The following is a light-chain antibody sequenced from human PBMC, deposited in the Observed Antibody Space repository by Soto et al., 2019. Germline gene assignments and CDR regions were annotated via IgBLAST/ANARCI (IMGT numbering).Light chain of an antibody. Sequence: QSALTQPPSASGSPGQSVTISCTGTSSDVGGYNYVSWYQQHPGKAPKLMIYEVNKRPSGVPDRFSGSKSGNTASLSVSGLQADDEAEYYCSSYGGSNTLIFGGGTKLTVL. CDR2: EVN. J-gene: IGLJ2*01. CDR3: SSYGGSNTLI. CDR1: SSDVGGYNY. V-gene: IGLV2-8*01.